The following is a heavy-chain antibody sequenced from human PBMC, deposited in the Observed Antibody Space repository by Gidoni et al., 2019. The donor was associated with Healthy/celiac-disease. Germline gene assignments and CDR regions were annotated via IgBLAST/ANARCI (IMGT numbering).Heavy chain of an antibody. CDR1: GFTFDAYA. D-gene: IGHD3-22*01. J-gene: IGHJ4*02. Sequence: EVQLVESGGGLVQPGRSLRLSCAASGFTFDAYAMHWVRQAPGKGLEWVSGISWNSGSIGYADSVKGRFTISRDNAKNSLYLQMNSLRAEDTALYYCAKDRDYYDSSGYVFDYWGQGTLVTVSS. V-gene: IGHV3-9*01. CDR2: ISWNSGSI. CDR3: AKDRDYYDSSGYVFDY.